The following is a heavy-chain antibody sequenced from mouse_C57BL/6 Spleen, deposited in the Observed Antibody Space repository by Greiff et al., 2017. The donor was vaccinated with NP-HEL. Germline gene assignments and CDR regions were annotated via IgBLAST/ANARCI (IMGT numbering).Heavy chain of an antibody. V-gene: IGHV1-64*01. Sequence: VQLQQPRAELVKPGASVKLSCKASGYTFTSYWLHWVKQRPGQGLEWIGMIHPNSGSTNYNEKFKSKATLTVDKSSSTAYMQLSSLTSEDSAVYYCAREEYYGSSYESFDYWGQGTTLTVSS. D-gene: IGHD1-1*01. CDR1: GYTFTSYW. J-gene: IGHJ2*01. CDR2: IHPNSGST. CDR3: AREEYYGSSYESFDY.